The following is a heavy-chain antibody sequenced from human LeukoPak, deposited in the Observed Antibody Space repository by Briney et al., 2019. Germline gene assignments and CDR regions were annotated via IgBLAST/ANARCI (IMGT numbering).Heavy chain of an antibody. CDR3: ARGLGSSGWYYFFDY. Sequence: GGSLRLSCAASGFTFSSYEMNWVRQAPGKGLEWVSYIDSRGSVIKYADSVKGRFTISRDNARNSLYLQMNSLRDEDTAVYYCARGLGSSGWYYFFDYWGQGALVTVSS. D-gene: IGHD6-19*01. CDR2: IDSRGSVI. J-gene: IGHJ4*02. V-gene: IGHV3-48*03. CDR1: GFTFSSYE.